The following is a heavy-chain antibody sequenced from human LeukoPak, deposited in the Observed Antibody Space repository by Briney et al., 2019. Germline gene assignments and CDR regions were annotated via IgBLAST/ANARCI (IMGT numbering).Heavy chain of an antibody. Sequence: SVKVSCKASGGTFSSYAISWVRQAPGQGLEWMGRIIPILGIANYAQKFQGRVTITADKSTSTAYMELSSLRSEDTAVYYRARGMGDGYRSCDYWGQGTLVTVSS. J-gene: IGHJ4*02. CDR2: IIPILGIA. CDR3: ARGMGDGYRSCDY. D-gene: IGHD5-24*01. V-gene: IGHV1-69*04. CDR1: GGTFSSYA.